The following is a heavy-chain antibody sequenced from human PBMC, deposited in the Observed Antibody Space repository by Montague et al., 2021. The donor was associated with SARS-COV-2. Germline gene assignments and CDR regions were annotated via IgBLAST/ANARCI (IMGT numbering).Heavy chain of an antibody. CDR3: ARDNYDYVWRSYCYNY. V-gene: IGHV3-30*04. D-gene: IGHD3-16*02. CDR2: ITYDGSNK. J-gene: IGHJ4*02. CDR1: GFTFSSYA. Sequence: SLRLSCAAPGFTFSSYAMHWVRQAPGKGLEWVADITYDGSNKYYXDSXKGRFTISRDKSKNTLYLQMNSLRAEDTAVYYCARDNYDYVWRSYCYNYWGQGTLVTVSS.